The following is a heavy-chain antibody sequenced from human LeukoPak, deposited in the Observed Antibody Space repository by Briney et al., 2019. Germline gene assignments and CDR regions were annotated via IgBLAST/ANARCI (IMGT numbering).Heavy chain of an antibody. V-gene: IGHV4-31*03. CDR3: ARNRDGYNSFDY. D-gene: IGHD5-24*01. J-gene: IGHJ4*02. CDR2: IYYSGSS. Sequence: SETLSLTFTVSGGSINNGGYYWSWIRQHPGKGLEWIGYIYYSGSSYYNPSLRSRVTISVDTSKNHFSLNLSSVTAADTAVYYCARNRDGYNSFDYWGQGTLVTVSS. CDR1: GGSINNGGYY.